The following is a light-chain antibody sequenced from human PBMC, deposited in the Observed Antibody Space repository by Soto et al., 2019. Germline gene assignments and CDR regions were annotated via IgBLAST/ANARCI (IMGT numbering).Light chain of an antibody. CDR2: GAS. CDR3: QQYGGSPWT. CDR1: QSVSSSY. Sequence: EIVLTQSPGTLSLSPGERATRSCRASQSVSSSYLAWYQQKPGQAPRLLIYGASSRATGIPDRFSGSGSGTDFTLTISRLEPEDFAVYYCQQYGGSPWTFGQGTKVDIK. V-gene: IGKV3-20*01. J-gene: IGKJ1*01.